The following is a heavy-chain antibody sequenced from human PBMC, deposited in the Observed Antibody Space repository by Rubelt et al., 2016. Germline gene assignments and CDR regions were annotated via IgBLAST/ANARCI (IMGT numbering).Heavy chain of an antibody. V-gene: IGHV1-2*02. CDR3: ATGSSNDY. CDR1: GYTFTGYY. J-gene: IGHJ4*02. D-gene: IGHD1-26*01. Sequence: QVQLVQSGAEVKKPGASVKVSCKASGYTFTGYYIHWVRQAPGQGLEWVGWINPSSGGTNYAGKFQGRVTLTRDTSISTAYMELNRLISDDTAVFYCATGSSNDYWGQGTLVTVSS. CDR2: INPSSGGT.